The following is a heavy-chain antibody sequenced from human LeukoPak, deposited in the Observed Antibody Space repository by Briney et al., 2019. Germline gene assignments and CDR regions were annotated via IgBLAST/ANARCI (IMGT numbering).Heavy chain of an antibody. D-gene: IGHD3-22*01. V-gene: IGHV4-59*01. CDR2: ISYSGST. J-gene: IGHJ5*02. Sequence: SETLSLTCTVSGGSISSYYWSWIRQPPGKGLEWIACISYSGSTKHNPSLKSRVTISVDTSKNQLSLKLSSVTAADTAVYYCAREPGFDSSGYLNWFDPWGQGTLVTVSS. CDR3: AREPGFDSSGYLNWFDP. CDR1: GGSISSYY.